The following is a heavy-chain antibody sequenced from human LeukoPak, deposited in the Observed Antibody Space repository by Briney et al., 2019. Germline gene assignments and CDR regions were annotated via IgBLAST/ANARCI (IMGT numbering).Heavy chain of an antibody. Sequence: SETLSLTCTVSGGSISSYYWSWIRQPAGKGLEWIGRIYTSGSTNYNPSLKSRATMSVDTSKNQFSLKLSSVTAADTAVYYCARGIPATDAFDIWGQGTMVTVSS. CDR1: GGSISSYY. V-gene: IGHV4-4*07. CDR3: ARGIPATDAFDI. J-gene: IGHJ3*02. CDR2: IYTSGST. D-gene: IGHD1-26*01.